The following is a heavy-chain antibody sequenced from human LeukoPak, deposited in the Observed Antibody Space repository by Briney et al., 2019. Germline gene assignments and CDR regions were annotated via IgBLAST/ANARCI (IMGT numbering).Heavy chain of an antibody. CDR1: GVSISSSNSY. V-gene: IGHV4-61*05. D-gene: IGHD6-19*01. J-gene: IGHJ6*03. Sequence: SETLSLTCTVSGVSISSSNSYWGWIRQPPGKGLEWIGYIYYSGSTNYNPSLKSRVTISVDTSKNQFSLKLSSVTAADTAVYYCARVGYSSGWYGDYYYYYYMDVWGKGTTVTVSS. CDR3: ARVGYSSGWYGDYYYYYYMDV. CDR2: IYYSGST.